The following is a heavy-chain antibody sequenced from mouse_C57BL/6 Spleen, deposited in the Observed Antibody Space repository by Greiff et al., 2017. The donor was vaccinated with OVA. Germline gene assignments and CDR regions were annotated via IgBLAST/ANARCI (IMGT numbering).Heavy chain of an antibody. J-gene: IGHJ2*01. CDR3: ARAYYSNYIDD. V-gene: IGHV5-16*01. CDR1: GFTFSDYY. D-gene: IGHD2-5*01. Sequence: EVMLVESEGGLVQPGSSMKLSCTASGFTFSDYYMAWVRQVPEKGLEWVANINYDGSSTYYLDSLKSRFIISTDNAKNILYLQMSSLKSEDTATYYCARAYYSNYIDDWGQGTTLTVSS. CDR2: INYDGSST.